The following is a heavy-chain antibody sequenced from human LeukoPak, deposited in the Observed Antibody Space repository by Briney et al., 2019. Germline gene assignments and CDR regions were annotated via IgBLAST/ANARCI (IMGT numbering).Heavy chain of an antibody. J-gene: IGHJ4*02. CDR3: ARDPRGSGWFDY. D-gene: IGHD6-19*01. Sequence: PGGSLRLSCAASGFTFSSYSMNWVRQAPGKGLEWVSSISSSSSYLYYADSVKGRFTISRDNAKNSLYLQMNSLGAEDTAVYYCARDPRGSGWFDYWGQGTLVTVSS. V-gene: IGHV3-21*01. CDR2: ISSSSSYL. CDR1: GFTFSSYS.